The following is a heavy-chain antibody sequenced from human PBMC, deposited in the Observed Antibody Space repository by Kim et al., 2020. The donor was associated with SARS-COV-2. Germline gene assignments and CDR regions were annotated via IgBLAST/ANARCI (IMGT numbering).Heavy chain of an antibody. V-gene: IGHV3-30*18. CDR1: GFTFSSHG. J-gene: IGHJ6*02. CDR3: AKDQALWFGELLGNFYNYGLDV. Sequence: GGSLRLSCAASGFTFSSHGMHWVRQAPGKGLEWVAIISYDGSNKYYADSVKGRFTISRDNSKNTLYLQMNSLRPEDTAVYYCAKDQALWFGELLGNFYNYGLDVWGQGTTVTFPS. CDR2: ISYDGSNK. D-gene: IGHD3-10*01.